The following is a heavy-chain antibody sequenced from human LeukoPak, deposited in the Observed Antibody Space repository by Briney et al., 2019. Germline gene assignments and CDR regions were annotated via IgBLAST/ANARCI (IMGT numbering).Heavy chain of an antibody. Sequence: SETLSLTCAVYGGSFSGYYWSWIRQPPGKGLEWIGEINHSGSTNYNPSLKSRVTISVDTSKNQFSLKLSSVTAADTAVYYCAREVRAIAAAYIDYWGQGTLVTVSS. CDR1: GGSFSGYY. J-gene: IGHJ4*02. V-gene: IGHV4-34*01. CDR3: AREVRAIAAAYIDY. D-gene: IGHD6-13*01. CDR2: INHSGST.